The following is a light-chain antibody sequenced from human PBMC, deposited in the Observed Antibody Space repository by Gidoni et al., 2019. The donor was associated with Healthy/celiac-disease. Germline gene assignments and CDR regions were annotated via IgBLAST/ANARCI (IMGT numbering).Light chain of an antibody. CDR3: QQYYNTPQT. J-gene: IGKJ2*01. CDR1: QSVFYSSNNKNY. Sequence: DIVMTQSPDSLAVSLGERATINCRSSQSVFYSSNNKNYLAWYQQRQGQPPKLLIYWASTRESGVPDRFSGSGSGTDFTLTISSLQAEDVAVYYCQQYYNTPQTFGQGTKLEIK. V-gene: IGKV4-1*01. CDR2: WAS.